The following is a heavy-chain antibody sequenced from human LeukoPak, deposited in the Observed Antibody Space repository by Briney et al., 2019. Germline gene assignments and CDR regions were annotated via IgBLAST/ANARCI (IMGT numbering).Heavy chain of an antibody. CDR1: GGSISSSSYY. D-gene: IGHD1-26*01. CDR3: ARDLGTGSYYPFDN. J-gene: IGHJ4*02. V-gene: IGHV4-39*07. Sequence: SETLSLTCTVSGGSISSSSYYWGWIRQPPGKGLEWIASMHYSGSTTNNPSLKSRVTISADTSKNQFSLKLSSVTAADTAIYYCARDLGTGSYYPFDNWGQGTLVTVFS. CDR2: MHYSGST.